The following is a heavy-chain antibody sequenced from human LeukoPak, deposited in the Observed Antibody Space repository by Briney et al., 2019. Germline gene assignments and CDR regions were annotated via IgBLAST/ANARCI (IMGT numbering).Heavy chain of an antibody. V-gene: IGHV3-30*04. CDR2: ISYDGSNK. CDR3: ARGYRITVAGTSVVGY. D-gene: IGHD6-19*01. Sequence: GGSLRLSCAASGFTFSSYAMHWVRQAPGKGLEWVAVISYDGSNKYYADSVKGRFTISRDNSKNTLYLQMNSLRAEDTAVYYCARGYRITVAGTSVVGYWGQGTLVTVSS. J-gene: IGHJ4*02. CDR1: GFTFSSYA.